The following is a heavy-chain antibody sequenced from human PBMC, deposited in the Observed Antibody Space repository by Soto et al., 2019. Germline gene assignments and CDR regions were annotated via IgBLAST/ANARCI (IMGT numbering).Heavy chain of an antibody. CDR2: INVYNGNT. J-gene: IGHJ5*02. Sequence: ASVKVSCKASGYTFTSYGISWVRQAPGQGLEWMGWINVYNGNTNYAQKFQGRVTMTTDTSTSTAYMELRSLRSDDTAVYYCARVVGALGHWFDPWGQGTLVTVSS. CDR1: GYTFTSYG. D-gene: IGHD1-26*01. CDR3: ARVVGALGHWFDP. V-gene: IGHV1-18*01.